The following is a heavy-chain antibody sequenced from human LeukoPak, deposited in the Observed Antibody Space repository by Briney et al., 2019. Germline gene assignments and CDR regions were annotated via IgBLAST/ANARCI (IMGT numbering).Heavy chain of an antibody. CDR3: ARGIRYFDWSLPYFDY. CDR1: GYTFTSYG. CDR2: ISAYNGNT. J-gene: IGHJ4*02. Sequence: ASVKVSCKASGYTFTSYGISWVRQAPGQGLEWMGWISAYNGNTNYAQKLQGRVTMTTDTSTSTAYMELRSLRSDDTAVYYCARGIRYFDWSLPYFDYWGQGTLVTVSS. D-gene: IGHD3-9*01. V-gene: IGHV1-18*01.